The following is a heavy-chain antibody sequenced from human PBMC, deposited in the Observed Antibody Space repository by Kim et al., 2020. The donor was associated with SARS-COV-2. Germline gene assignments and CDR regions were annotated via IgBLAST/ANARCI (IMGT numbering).Heavy chain of an antibody. CDR1: GFAFSSYG. CDR3: AKSGYNSGYSPLHH. J-gene: IGHJ5*02. Sequence: GGSLRLSCAASGFAFSSYGMKWVRQAPGKGLEWVSTITGSTGASYYADSVKGRFTVSRDNSENTLYLQMNSLRAEDTAVYYCAKSGYNSGYSPLHHWGLGTLVTVSP. D-gene: IGHD3-22*01. CDR2: ITGSTGAS. V-gene: IGHV3-23*01.